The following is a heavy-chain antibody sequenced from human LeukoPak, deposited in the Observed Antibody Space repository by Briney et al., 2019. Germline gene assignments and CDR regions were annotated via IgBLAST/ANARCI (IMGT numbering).Heavy chain of an antibody. J-gene: IGHJ4*02. CDR3: ARGGAYYYDSSGYYWDY. Sequence: PSETLSLTCTVSGGSISSYYWSWIRQPPGKGLEWIGYIYYSGSTNYNPSLKSRVTISVDTSKNQFSLKLSSVTAADTAVYYCARGGAYYYDSSGYYWDYWGQGTLVTVSS. D-gene: IGHD3-22*01. V-gene: IGHV4-59*12. CDR2: IYYSGST. CDR1: GGSISSYY.